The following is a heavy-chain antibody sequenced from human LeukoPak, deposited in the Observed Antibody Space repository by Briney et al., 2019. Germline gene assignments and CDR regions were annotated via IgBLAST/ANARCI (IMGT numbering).Heavy chain of an antibody. J-gene: IGHJ4*02. Sequence: SETLSLTCTVSGGSISSGSYYWSWIRQPAGKGLEWIGRIYTSGSTNYNPSLKSRVTISVDTSKNQFSLKLSSVTAADTAVYYCARWYSHGRYFDYWGQGALVTVSS. V-gene: IGHV4-61*02. CDR1: GGSISSGSYY. CDR3: ARWYSHGRYFDY. CDR2: IYTSGST. D-gene: IGHD6-13*01.